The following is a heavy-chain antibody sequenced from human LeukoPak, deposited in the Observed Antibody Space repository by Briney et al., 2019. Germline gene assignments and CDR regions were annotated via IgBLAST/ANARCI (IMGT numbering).Heavy chain of an antibody. CDR2: ISYDGSNK. J-gene: IGHJ4*02. Sequence: GRSLRLSCAASGFTFSSYAMHWVRQAPGKGLEWVAVISYDGSNKYYADSVKGRFTISRDNSKNTLYLQMNSLRAEDTAVYYCQGSSGWYPVDYWGQGTLVTASS. V-gene: IGHV3-30*04. CDR3: QGSSGWYPVDY. D-gene: IGHD6-19*01. CDR1: GFTFSSYA.